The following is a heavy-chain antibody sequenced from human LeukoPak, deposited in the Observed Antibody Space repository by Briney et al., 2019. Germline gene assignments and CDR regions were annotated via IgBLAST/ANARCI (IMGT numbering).Heavy chain of an antibody. J-gene: IGHJ4*02. CDR1: GGTFSSYA. CDR3: ARGLRERESRYCGGDCYSYYFDY. CDR2: IIPIFGTA. D-gene: IGHD2-21*02. Sequence: SVKVSCKASGGTFSSYAISWVRQAPGQGLEWMGGIIPIFGTANYAQKFQGRVTITADESTSTAYMELSSLRSEDTAVYYCARGLRERESRYCGGDCYSYYFDYWGQGTLVTVSS. V-gene: IGHV1-69*13.